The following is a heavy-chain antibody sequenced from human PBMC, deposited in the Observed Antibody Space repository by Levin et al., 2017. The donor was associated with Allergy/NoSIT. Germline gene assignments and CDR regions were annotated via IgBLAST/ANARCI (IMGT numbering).Heavy chain of an antibody. D-gene: IGHD4-11*01. V-gene: IGHV3-21*01. CDR2: ISSRSSNI. CDR3: ARDSTAVSSDY. J-gene: IGHJ4*02. CDR1: GFIFSNYS. Sequence: AGESLKISCAASGFIFSNYSMNWVRQAPGKGLEWVSSISSRSSNIYYADSVKGRFTISRDNAKNSLYLQMNSLRAEDTAVYYCARDSTAVSSDYWGQGTLVTVSS.